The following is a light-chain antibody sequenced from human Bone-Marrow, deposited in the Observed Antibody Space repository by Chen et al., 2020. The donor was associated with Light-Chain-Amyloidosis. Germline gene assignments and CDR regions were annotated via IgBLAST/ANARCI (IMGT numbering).Light chain of an antibody. CDR3: HQYYTYPWT. CDR2: DAS. J-gene: IGKJ1*01. V-gene: IGKV1-5*01. Sequence: DIQMTQSPSTLCASVGDRVTITCRASGSISTWLAWYQQKPGNAPKFLIYDASSLESGAPSMFCCSGSETEFTLTISSLQPDDFATYFCHQYYTYPWTFGQGVTVEV. CDR1: GSISTW.